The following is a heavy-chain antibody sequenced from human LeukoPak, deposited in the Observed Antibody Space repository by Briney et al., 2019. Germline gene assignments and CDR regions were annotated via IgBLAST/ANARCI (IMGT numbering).Heavy chain of an antibody. CDR2: ISYDGSNK. J-gene: IGHJ4*02. CDR1: GFTFSSYG. V-gene: IGHV3-30*18. Sequence: PGRSLRLSCAASGFTFSSYGMHWVRQAPGKGLEWVAVISYDGSNKYYADSVKGRFTISRDNSKNTLYLQMNSLRAEDTAVYYCAKDYEQLAEMYYFDYWGQGTLVTVSS. D-gene: IGHD6-6*01. CDR3: AKDYEQLAEMYYFDY.